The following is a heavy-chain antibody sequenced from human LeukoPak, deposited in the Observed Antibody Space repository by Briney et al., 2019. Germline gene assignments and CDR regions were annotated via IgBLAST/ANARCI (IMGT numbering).Heavy chain of an antibody. D-gene: IGHD2-15*01. Sequence: PGGSLRLSCAASGFTISSYAMSWVRQAPGKGLEWVSAISGSGGSTYYADSVKGRFTISRDNSKNTLYLQMNSLRAEDTAVYYCAKVGRVRKDPGAFDIWGQGTMVTVSS. J-gene: IGHJ3*02. CDR3: AKVGRVRKDPGAFDI. CDR2: ISGSGGST. V-gene: IGHV3-23*01. CDR1: GFTISSYA.